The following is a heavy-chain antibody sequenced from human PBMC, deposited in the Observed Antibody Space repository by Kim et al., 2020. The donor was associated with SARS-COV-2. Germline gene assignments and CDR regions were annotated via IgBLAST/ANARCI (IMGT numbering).Heavy chain of an antibody. J-gene: IGHJ6*02. V-gene: IGHV3-33*06. CDR3: AKDLSGFWSGYFLYYYYGMDV. CDR1: GFTFSSYA. D-gene: IGHD3-3*01. CDR2: IWYDGSNK. Sequence: GGSLRLSCAASGFTFSSYAMHWVRQAPGKGLEWVAVIWYDGSNKYYADSVKGRFTISRDNSKNTLYLQMNSLRAEDTAVYYCAKDLSGFWSGYFLYYYYGMDVWGQGTTVTVSS.